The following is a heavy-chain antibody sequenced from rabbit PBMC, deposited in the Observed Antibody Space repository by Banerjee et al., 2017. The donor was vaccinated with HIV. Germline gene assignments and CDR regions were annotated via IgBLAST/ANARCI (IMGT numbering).Heavy chain of an antibody. D-gene: IGHD1-1*01. V-gene: IGHV1S40*01. CDR3: ARSDIGNYIGFTL. J-gene: IGHJ4*01. CDR1: GFSFSSGYY. CDR2: IATGDGYT. Sequence: QSLEESGGDLVKPGASLTLTCTASGFSFSSGYYMCWVRQAPGKGLEWIACIATGDGYTYYASWAKGRFTISKTSSTTVTLEMTSLTVADTATYFCARSDIGNYIGFTLWGQGTLVTVS.